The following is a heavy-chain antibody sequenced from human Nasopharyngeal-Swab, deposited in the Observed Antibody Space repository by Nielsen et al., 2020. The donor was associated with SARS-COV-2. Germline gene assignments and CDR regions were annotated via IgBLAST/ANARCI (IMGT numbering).Heavy chain of an antibody. CDR3: ARGVSWYCSGGSCYSSDY. Sequence: SETLSLTCTVSGGSISSSSYYWGWIRQPPGKGLEWIGSIYYSGSTYYNPSLKSRVTISVDTSKNQFSLKLSSVTAADTAVYYCARGVSWYCSGGSCYSSDYWGQGTLVTVSS. V-gene: IGHV4-39*01. J-gene: IGHJ4*02. D-gene: IGHD2-15*01. CDR1: GGSISSSSYY. CDR2: IYYSGST.